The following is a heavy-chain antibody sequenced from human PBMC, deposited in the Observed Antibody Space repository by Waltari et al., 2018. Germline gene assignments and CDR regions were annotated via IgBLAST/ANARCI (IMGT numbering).Heavy chain of an antibody. CDR3: ARVGGIGAAYDAFDI. J-gene: IGHJ3*02. CDR2: IYTSGST. Sequence: QVQLQESGPGLVKPSETLSLTCTVSGGSISSYYWSWTRQPAGKGLEWSGRIYTSGSTNYNPSLKSRVTMSVDTSKNQFSLKLSSVTAADTAVYYCARVGGIGAAYDAFDIWGQGTMVTVSS. V-gene: IGHV4-4*07. D-gene: IGHD6-13*01. CDR1: GGSISSYY.